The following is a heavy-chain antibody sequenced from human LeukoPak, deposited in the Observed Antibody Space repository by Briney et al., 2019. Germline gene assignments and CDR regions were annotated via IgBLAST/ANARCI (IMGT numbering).Heavy chain of an antibody. CDR1: GFTFSSYA. CDR3: AKGHSSSWLFDY. J-gene: IGHJ4*02. CDR2: ISYDGSNK. D-gene: IGHD6-13*01. Sequence: PGRSLRLSCAASGFTFSSYAMHWVRQAPGKGLEWVAVISYDGSNKYYADSVKGRFTISRDDSKNTLYLQMNSLRAEDTAVYYCAKGHSSSWLFDYWGQGTLVTVSS. V-gene: IGHV3-30-3*01.